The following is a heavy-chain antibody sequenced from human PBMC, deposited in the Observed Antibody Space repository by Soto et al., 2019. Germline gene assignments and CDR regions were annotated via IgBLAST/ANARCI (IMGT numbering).Heavy chain of an antibody. V-gene: IGHV4-59*01. CDR1: GGSMRNYF. J-gene: IGHJ4*02. CDR2: IHYSGTT. CDR3: AAGEASSRNLAPYYLDF. Sequence: SETLSLTCTVSGGSMRNYFWAWIRQPPGKGLEWIGYIHYSGTTSFFPSYNPSLRSRVTISEDTSKNQFSLKLLSVTTADTAVYFCAAGEASSRNLAPYYLDFWGQGTLVTVSS. D-gene: IGHD6-13*01.